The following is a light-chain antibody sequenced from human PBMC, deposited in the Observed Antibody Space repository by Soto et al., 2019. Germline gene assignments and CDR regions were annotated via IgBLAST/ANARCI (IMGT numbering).Light chain of an antibody. CDR2: DAS. CDR3: QQRKNWQVT. V-gene: IGKV3-11*01. Sequence: EIVMTQSPATLSVARGERATLSCRSSQSVCSYLAWYQQKPGQAPRLLIYDASNRATGIPARFTGSGSETDFTLTISSLEAEDFAVYYCQQRKNWQVTFGQGTRLEIK. J-gene: IGKJ5*01. CDR1: QSVCSY.